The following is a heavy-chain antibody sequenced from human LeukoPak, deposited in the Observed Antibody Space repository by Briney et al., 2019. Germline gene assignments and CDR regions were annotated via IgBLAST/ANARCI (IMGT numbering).Heavy chain of an antibody. CDR2: IYTSGST. V-gene: IGHV4-4*09. Sequence: SETLSLTCTVSGGSISSYYWSWIRQPPGKGLEWIGYIYTSGSTNYNPSLKSRVTISVDTSKNQFSLKLSSVTAADTAVYYCARRYYDSSGYVNWFYPWGQGTLVTVSS. D-gene: IGHD3-22*01. J-gene: IGHJ5*02. CDR3: ARRYYDSSGYVNWFYP. CDR1: GGSISSYY.